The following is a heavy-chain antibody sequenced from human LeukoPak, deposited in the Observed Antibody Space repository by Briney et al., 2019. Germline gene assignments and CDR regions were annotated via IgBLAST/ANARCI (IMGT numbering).Heavy chain of an antibody. CDR1: GYTLTELS. CDR3: ARATCSSTSCLLNFDY. V-gene: IGHV1-24*01. Sequence: ASVKVSCKVSGYTLTELSMHWVRQAPGKGLEWMGGFDPEDGETIYAQKFQGRVTMTEDTSTDTAYMELSSLRSEDTAVYYCARATCSSTSCLLNFDYWGQGTLVTVSS. CDR2: FDPEDGET. D-gene: IGHD2-2*01. J-gene: IGHJ4*02.